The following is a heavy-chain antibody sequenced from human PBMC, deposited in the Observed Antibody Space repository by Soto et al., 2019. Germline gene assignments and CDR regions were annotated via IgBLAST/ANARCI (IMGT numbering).Heavy chain of an antibody. V-gene: IGHV1-3*01. Sequence: ASVKVSCKASGYTFTSYAMHWVRQAPGQRLEWMGWINAGNGNTKYSQKFQGRVTITRDTSASTAYMELSSLRSEDTAVYYCARGVEWELLLGYWGQGTLVTVSS. CDR1: GYTFTSYA. CDR2: INAGNGNT. CDR3: ARGVEWELLLGY. D-gene: IGHD1-26*01. J-gene: IGHJ4*02.